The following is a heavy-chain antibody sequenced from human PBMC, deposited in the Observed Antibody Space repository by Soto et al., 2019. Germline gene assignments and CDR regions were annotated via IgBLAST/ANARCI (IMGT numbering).Heavy chain of an antibody. Sequence: QGQLVQSGAEVKKPGASVKVSCKASGYTFTRYGISWVRQAPGQGLEWMGWISGYNGDTHYAQKFQGRVTMTVDTSTTTAFMELTSLTSDDRAVYYCAKNGQPPYYYYGMDVWGQGTTVTVSS. D-gene: IGHD2-8*01. J-gene: IGHJ6*02. V-gene: IGHV1-18*01. CDR2: ISGYNGDT. CDR3: AKNGQPPYYYYGMDV. CDR1: GYTFTRYG.